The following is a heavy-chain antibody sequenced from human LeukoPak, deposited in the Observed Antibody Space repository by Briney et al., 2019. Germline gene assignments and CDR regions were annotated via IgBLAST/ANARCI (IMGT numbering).Heavy chain of an antibody. V-gene: IGHV3-21*04. Sequence: GGALRLSCAASAFTFSRYSMNWVRQAPGKGLEWVSYISSSSSNIYYADSVKGRFTISRDNAKNSLYLQMNSARAEATAVYYCARDDGDELTFYWGQGTLVTVSS. J-gene: IGHJ4*02. CDR3: ARDDGDELTFY. D-gene: IGHD3-16*02. CDR1: AFTFSRYS. CDR2: ISSSSSNI.